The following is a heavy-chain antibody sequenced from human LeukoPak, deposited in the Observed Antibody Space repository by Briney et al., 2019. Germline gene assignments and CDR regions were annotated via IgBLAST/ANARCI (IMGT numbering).Heavy chain of an antibody. Sequence: ASVKVSCKASGGTFSSYAISWVRQAPGQGLEWMGGIIPIFGTANYAQKFQGRVTITADESTSTAYMELSSLRSEDTAVYYCATTYYYDSSGYYRHLDYWGQGTLVTVSS. V-gene: IGHV1-69*13. CDR1: GGTFSSYA. CDR2: IIPIFGTA. CDR3: ATTYYYDSSGYYRHLDY. D-gene: IGHD3-22*01. J-gene: IGHJ4*02.